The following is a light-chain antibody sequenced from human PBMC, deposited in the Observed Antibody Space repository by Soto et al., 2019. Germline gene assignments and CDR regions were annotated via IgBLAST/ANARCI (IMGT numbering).Light chain of an antibody. Sequence: QSVLTQPASVSGSPGQSITISCTGTSSDVGGYNYVSWYQQHPGKAPKLMIYDVSNRPSGVSNRFSGSKSGNTASLTISGLQAEDEADYYCSSYTSSSTLVFGGGNKLTVL. CDR2: DVS. CDR3: SSYTSSSTLV. V-gene: IGLV2-14*01. CDR1: SSDVGGYNY. J-gene: IGLJ2*01.